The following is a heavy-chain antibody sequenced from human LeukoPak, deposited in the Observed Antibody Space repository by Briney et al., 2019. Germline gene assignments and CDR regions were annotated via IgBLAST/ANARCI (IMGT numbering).Heavy chain of an antibody. CDR3: AAHPSSAY. J-gene: IGHJ4*02. V-gene: IGHV3-21*04. CDR2: ISSSSSYI. CDR1: GFTLSSYS. Sequence: GGSLRLSCAASGFTLSSYSMNWVRQAPGKGLEWVSSISSSSSYIYYADSVKGRFTISRDNAKNSLYLQMNTLRAEDTAVYYCAAHPSSAYWGRGTLVTVSS. D-gene: IGHD6-6*01.